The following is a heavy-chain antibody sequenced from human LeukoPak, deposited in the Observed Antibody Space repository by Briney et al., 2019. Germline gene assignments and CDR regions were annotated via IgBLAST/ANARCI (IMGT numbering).Heavy chain of an antibody. J-gene: IGHJ4*02. CDR3: ARDRVED. V-gene: IGHV3-53*01. CDR1: GFTVSSNY. Sequence: GGSLRLSCAASGFTVSSNYMSWVRQAPGKGPEWVSVIYSGGITYYADSVKGRFTISRDNSKNTLYLQMNSLRAEDTAMYYCARDRVEDWGQGTLVTVSS. CDR2: IYSGGIT. D-gene: IGHD3-10*01.